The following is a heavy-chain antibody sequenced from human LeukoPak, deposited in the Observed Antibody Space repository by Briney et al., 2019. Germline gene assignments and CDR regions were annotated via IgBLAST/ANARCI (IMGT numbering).Heavy chain of an antibody. CDR3: ARALGY. Sequence: SETLSLTCAVYGGSFSGYYWSWIRQPPGKGLEWIGEINHSGSTNYNPSLKSRVTISVDTSKNQFSLKLSSVTAADTAVYYCARALGYWGQGTLVTVSS. CDR1: GGSFSGYY. J-gene: IGHJ4*02. V-gene: IGHV4-34*01. CDR2: INHSGST.